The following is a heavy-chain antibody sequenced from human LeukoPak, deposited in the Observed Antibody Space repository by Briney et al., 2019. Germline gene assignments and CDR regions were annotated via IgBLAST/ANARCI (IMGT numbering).Heavy chain of an antibody. V-gene: IGHV1-8*01. CDR1: GYTFTSYD. CDR3: ARPSCSSTSCYTPGRY. J-gene: IGHJ4*02. Sequence: ASVKVSCKASGYTFTSYDINWVRQATGQGLEWMGWMNPNSGNTGYAQKLQGRVTMTTDTSTSTAYMELRSLRSDDTAVYYCARPSCSSTSCYTPGRYWGQGTLVTVSS. CDR2: MNPNSGNT. D-gene: IGHD2-2*02.